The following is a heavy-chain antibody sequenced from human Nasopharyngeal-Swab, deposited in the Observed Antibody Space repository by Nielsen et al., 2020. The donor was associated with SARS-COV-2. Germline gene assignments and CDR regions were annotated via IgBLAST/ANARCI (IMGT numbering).Heavy chain of an antibody. V-gene: IGHV1-18*01. Sequence: ASVKVSCKASGYTFTSYGISWVRQAPGQGLEWTGWISAYNGNTNYAQKLQGRVTMTTDTFTSTAYMELRSLRSDDTAVYYCARDGGIVVVPAATGEPYYYYGMDVWGQGTTVTVSS. J-gene: IGHJ6*02. D-gene: IGHD2-2*01. CDR2: ISAYNGNT. CDR3: ARDGGIVVVPAATGEPYYYYGMDV. CDR1: GYTFTSYG.